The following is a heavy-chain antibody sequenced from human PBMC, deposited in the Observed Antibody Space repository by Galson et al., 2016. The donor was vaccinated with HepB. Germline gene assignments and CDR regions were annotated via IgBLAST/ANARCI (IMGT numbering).Heavy chain of an antibody. CDR1: GFTFSRYG. CDR2: ISYDGSNK. CDR3: AKGAILFAKKPYYFHY. Sequence: SLRLSCATSGFTFSRYGIHWVRQAPGKGLEWVAVISYDGSNKYYADSVKGRFTISRDNSKNTVYLQMNSLRGEDTAVYYCAKGAILFAKKPYYFHYWGQGTLVAVSS. J-gene: IGHJ4*02. V-gene: IGHV3-30*18. D-gene: IGHD2-21*01.